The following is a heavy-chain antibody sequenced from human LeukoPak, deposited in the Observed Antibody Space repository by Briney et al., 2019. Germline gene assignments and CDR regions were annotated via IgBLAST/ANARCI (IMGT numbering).Heavy chain of an antibody. Sequence: PGGSLRLSCAASGFTFSSYWMHWVRQAPGKGLVWVSRINSDGSSTSYADSVKGRFTISRDNAKNTLYLQMNSLRAEDTALYYCAKSLSGTYFNFDYWGQGTLVTVSS. D-gene: IGHD1-26*01. CDR1: GFTFSSYW. J-gene: IGHJ4*02. CDR2: INSDGSST. CDR3: AKSLSGTYFNFDY. V-gene: IGHV3-74*01.